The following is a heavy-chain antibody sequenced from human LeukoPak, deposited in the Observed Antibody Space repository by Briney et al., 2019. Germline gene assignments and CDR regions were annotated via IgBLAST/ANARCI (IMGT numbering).Heavy chain of an antibody. CDR3: ARDIYGGNWPNDY. D-gene: IGHD4-23*01. CDR2: ISSNGGST. J-gene: IGHJ4*02. Sequence: GGSLRLSCAASGFTFSSYAMHWVRQAPGKGLEYVSAISSNGGSTYYANSVKGRFTISRDNSKNTLYLQMNSLRAEDTAMYYCARDIYGGNWPNDYWGQGTLVTVSS. CDR1: GFTFSSYA. V-gene: IGHV3-64*01.